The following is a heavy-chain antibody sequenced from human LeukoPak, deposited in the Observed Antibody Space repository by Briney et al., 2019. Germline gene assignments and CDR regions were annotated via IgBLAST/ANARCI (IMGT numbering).Heavy chain of an antibody. CDR1: GFTFTDYYSGYY. Sequence: SGGSLRLSCAASGFTFTDYYSGYYMTWIRQAPGKGLECVSSIGSSGKAIYYADSVKGRFTISRDNAKNSLCLQMNSLRDEDTAIYYCARQKVSPLTDALDIWGPGTMVIVSS. CDR3: ARQKVSPLTDALDI. D-gene: IGHD2-8*01. V-gene: IGHV3-11*01. CDR2: IGSSGKAI. J-gene: IGHJ3*02.